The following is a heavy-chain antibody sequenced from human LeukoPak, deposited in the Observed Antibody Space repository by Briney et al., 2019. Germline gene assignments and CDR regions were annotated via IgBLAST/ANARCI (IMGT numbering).Heavy chain of an antibody. D-gene: IGHD3-3*01. CDR1: GFTFNNAW. J-gene: IGHJ4*02. Sequence: GGSLRLSCAASGFTFNNAWMSWVRQAPGKGLEWVGRIKNKTDGGTTDYAAPVKGRFTISRDDSKNTLYLQMNSLKTEDTAVYYCTTDGFWSGYYDVDYWGQGTLVTVSS. CDR3: TTDGFWSGYYDVDY. V-gene: IGHV3-15*01. CDR2: IKNKTDGGTT.